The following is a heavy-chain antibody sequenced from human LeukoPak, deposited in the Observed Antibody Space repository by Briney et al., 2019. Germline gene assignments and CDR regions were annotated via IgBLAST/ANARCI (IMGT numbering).Heavy chain of an antibody. V-gene: IGHV3-48*01. CDR2: ISSSSSTI. D-gene: IGHD6-19*01. Sequence: GGSLRLSCAASGFTFSSYSMNWVRQAPGKGLEWVSYISSSSSTIYYADSVKGRFTISRDNAKNSLYPQMNSLRAEDTAVYYCAKTPSSGWYLLYYYYMDVWGKGTTVTVSS. CDR3: AKTPSSGWYLLYYYYMDV. J-gene: IGHJ6*03. CDR1: GFTFSSYS.